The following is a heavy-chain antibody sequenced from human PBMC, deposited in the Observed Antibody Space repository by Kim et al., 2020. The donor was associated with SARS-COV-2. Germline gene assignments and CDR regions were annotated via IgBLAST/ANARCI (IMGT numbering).Heavy chain of an antibody. CDR3: ARRYNTSWYNGN. V-gene: IGHV3-66*01. J-gene: IGHJ4*02. Sequence: YAGSRKGRLTISRDNSKNTLYLPMNSRRTEDRAVYFCARRYNTSWYNGNWGQGTLVTVSS. D-gene: IGHD6-13*01.